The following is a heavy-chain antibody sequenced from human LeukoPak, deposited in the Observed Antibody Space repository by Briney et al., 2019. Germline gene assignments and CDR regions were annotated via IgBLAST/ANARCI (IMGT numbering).Heavy chain of an antibody. V-gene: IGHV1-2*02. CDR1: GYTFTGYY. CDR3: ARGPLDYDFWSGHQGKMVFDI. D-gene: IGHD3-3*01. CDR2: INPNSGGT. Sequence: ASVKVSCKASGYTFTGYYIHWVRQAPGQGLEWMGWINPNSGGTNYAQKFQGRVTMTRDTSITTAYMELSRLRSDDTAVYYCARGPLDYDFWSGHQGKMVFDIWGQGTMVTVSS. J-gene: IGHJ3*02.